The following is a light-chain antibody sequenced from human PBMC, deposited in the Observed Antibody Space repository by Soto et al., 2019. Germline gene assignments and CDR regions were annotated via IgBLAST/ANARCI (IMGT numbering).Light chain of an antibody. CDR3: QQYNYWPIT. CDR1: QSVADN. J-gene: IGKJ5*01. Sequence: EVVMTQSPATLSVSPGERVTLSCRSSQSVADNLAWFQQKPGQGPRLLIYGASTRATGIPARSSGSGSETDFTLTVSSLRSEDSAVYYCQQYNYWPITFGQRTRLEIK. CDR2: GAS. V-gene: IGKV3-15*01.